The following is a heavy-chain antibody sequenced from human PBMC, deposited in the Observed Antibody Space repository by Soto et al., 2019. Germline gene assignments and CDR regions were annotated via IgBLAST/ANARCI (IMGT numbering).Heavy chain of an antibody. V-gene: IGHV1-46*01. Sequence: QVQLVQSGAEVRKPGASVKISCKAVGYVFTTSYMHWVRQAPGQGLEWLGIINPSDGGANYAQKFQGRVTMTSDTSTTTIYTELASLKSDDSAVYYCARSPHVFDLWGQGTMVIVSS. J-gene: IGHJ3*01. CDR3: ARSPHVFDL. CDR2: INPSDGGA. CDR1: GYVFTTSY.